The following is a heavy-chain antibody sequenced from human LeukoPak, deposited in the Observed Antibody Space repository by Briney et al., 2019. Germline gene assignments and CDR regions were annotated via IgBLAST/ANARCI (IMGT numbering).Heavy chain of an antibody. CDR1: GFTFSSYA. CDR2: LTGGGGGT. Sequence: PGGSLRLSCAASGFTFSSYAMSWVRQTPGKGLEWVSTLTGGGGGTYYTDSVKGRFTISRDNSKNTLYLQMNNLRAEDTAVYYCAKEDCSGTTCRDYFHHWGQGTLVTVSS. V-gene: IGHV3-23*01. D-gene: IGHD2-2*01. J-gene: IGHJ1*01. CDR3: AKEDCSGTTCRDYFHH.